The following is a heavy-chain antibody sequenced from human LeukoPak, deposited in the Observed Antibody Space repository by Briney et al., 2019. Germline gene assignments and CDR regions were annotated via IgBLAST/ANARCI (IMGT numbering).Heavy chain of an antibody. Sequence: KPSETLSLTCTVSGGSISSYYWSWIRQPPGKGLEWIGEINHSGSTNYNPSLKSRVTISVDTSKNQFSLKLSSVTAADTAVYYCARAPGYSSGWYGARGTSRYFDYWGQGTLVTVSS. CDR3: ARAPGYSSGWYGARGTSRYFDY. V-gene: IGHV4-34*01. D-gene: IGHD6-19*01. J-gene: IGHJ4*02. CDR1: GGSISSYY. CDR2: INHSGST.